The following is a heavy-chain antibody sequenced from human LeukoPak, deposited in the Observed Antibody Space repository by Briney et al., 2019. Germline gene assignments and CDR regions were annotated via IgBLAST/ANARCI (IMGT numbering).Heavy chain of an antibody. Sequence: ASVTVSCKASGYTFTSYALHWVRQAPGPRLEWMGWINAGNGNTKYSQKFQVRVAMTRDTSASTAYMELSSLRSEDTAVYDCAITAVAGTLGFDYLGQGTLVTVSS. CDR2: INAGNGNT. D-gene: IGHD6-19*01. CDR1: GYTFTSYA. V-gene: IGHV1-3*01. CDR3: AITAVAGTLGFDY. J-gene: IGHJ4*02.